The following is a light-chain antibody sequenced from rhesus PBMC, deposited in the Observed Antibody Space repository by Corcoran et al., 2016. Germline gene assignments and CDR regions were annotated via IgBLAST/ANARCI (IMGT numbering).Light chain of an antibody. Sequence: QSAPTQPPSVSGSPGQSFTISCTGTSSDICGSNYVSWYQQHPGKAPKLMIYGVSNRPSGVSDRFSGSKSGNTASLTISGLQAEDEADYYCCSYTTSSTIIFGAGTRLTV. CDR2: GVS. CDR3: CSYTTSSTII. CDR1: SSDICGSNY. J-gene: IGLJ1*01. V-gene: IGLV2S7*01.